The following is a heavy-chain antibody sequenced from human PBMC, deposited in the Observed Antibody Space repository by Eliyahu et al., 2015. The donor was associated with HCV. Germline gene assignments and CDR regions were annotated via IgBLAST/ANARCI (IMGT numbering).Heavy chain of an antibody. CDR2: MNPIGGGT. Sequence: QVHLEQSGAEMKKPGASVKVSCKASGYSFTDYYMNWVRQAPGQGLEWMGIMNPIGGGTTSAEKFQGRVTMTRDTSTNTDYLELSGLTSDDTALYYCARAYNKNHASDYWGQGTLVTVSS. V-gene: IGHV1-46*01. D-gene: IGHD1-1*01. CDR1: GYSFTDYY. J-gene: IGHJ4*02. CDR3: ARAYNKNHASDY.